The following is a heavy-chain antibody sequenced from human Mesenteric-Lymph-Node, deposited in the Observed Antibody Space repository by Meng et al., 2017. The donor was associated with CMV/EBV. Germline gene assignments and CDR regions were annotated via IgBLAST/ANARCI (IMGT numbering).Heavy chain of an antibody. V-gene: IGHV4-59*01. CDR2: IYYSGTT. CDR3: ARVNYDFPDC. Sequence: GSLRLSCTVSGASMSSYYWSWIRRSPGKGLEWIGTIYYSGTTNYNPSLKRRVTISLDTSKSQFSLRLSSVTAADTALYYCARVNYDFPDCWGQGTLVTVSS. CDR1: GASMSSYY. D-gene: IGHD3-3*01. J-gene: IGHJ4*02.